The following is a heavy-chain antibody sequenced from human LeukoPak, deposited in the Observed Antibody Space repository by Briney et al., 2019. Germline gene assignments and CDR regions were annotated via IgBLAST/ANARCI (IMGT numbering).Heavy chain of an antibody. Sequence: SGTLSLTCAVSGGSISSSNWWSWVRQPPGKGLEWIGEIYHSGSTNYNPSLKSRVTISVDTSTNQFSLNLTSVTAADTAMYYCARVSPPGYGILEKWGQGTLVTVSS. CDR1: GGSISSSNW. J-gene: IGHJ4*02. CDR2: IYHSGST. V-gene: IGHV4-4*02. D-gene: IGHD5-18*01. CDR3: ARVSPPGYGILEK.